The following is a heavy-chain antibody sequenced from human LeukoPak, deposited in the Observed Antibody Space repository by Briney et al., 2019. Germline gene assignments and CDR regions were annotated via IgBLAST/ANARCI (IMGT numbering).Heavy chain of an antibody. CDR3: AANIPGTTYFDP. J-gene: IGHJ4*02. D-gene: IGHD1-14*01. V-gene: IGHV4-34*01. Sequence: SETLSLTCAVSGDSFSGYYWTWIRQPPGKGLEWIGEINHGGTTNYNPSLTSRVTISVDTSKNQFSLNLTSVTAADTAIYYCAANIPGTTYFDPWGQGTLVTVSS. CDR2: INHGGTT. CDR1: GDSFSGYY.